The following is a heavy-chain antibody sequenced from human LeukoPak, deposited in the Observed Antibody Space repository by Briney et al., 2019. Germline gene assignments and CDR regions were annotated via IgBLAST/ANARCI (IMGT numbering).Heavy chain of an antibody. J-gene: IGHJ3*02. CDR1: GGSISSYY. CDR3: AGDWVGATTDAFDI. Sequence: SETLSLTCTVSGGSISSYYWSWIRQPAGEGLEWIGRIYTSGSTNYNPSLKSRVTMSVDTSKNQFSLKLSSVTAADTAVYYCAGDWVGATTDAFDIWGQGTMVTVSS. V-gene: IGHV4-4*07. D-gene: IGHD1-26*01. CDR2: IYTSGST.